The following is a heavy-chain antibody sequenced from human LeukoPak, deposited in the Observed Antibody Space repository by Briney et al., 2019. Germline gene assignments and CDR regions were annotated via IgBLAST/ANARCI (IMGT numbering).Heavy chain of an antibody. CDR3: AKDSMITFGGVIVRRYFQH. D-gene: IGHD3-16*02. CDR1: GFTFSSYA. J-gene: IGHJ1*01. Sequence: GGSLRLSCAASGFTFSSYAMSWVRQAPGKGLEWVSAISGSGGSTYYADSVKGRFTISRDNSKNTLYLQMNGLRAEDTAVYYCAKDSMITFGGVIVRRYFQHWGQGTLVTVSS. V-gene: IGHV3-23*01. CDR2: ISGSGGST.